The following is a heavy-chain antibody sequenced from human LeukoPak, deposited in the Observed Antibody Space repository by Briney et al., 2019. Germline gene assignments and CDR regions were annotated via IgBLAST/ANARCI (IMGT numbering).Heavy chain of an antibody. CDR2: INWKGIST. J-gene: IGHJ4*02. Sequence: GGSLRLSCAASGFTFDDYGMSWVRQVPGKGLEWVATINWKGISTSCADSVKGQFTISRDNARNSLFLQMNSLRVEDTALYYCARLSGTYAQPFDHWGQGTPVTVSS. V-gene: IGHV3-20*04. CDR1: GFTFDDYG. CDR3: ARLSGTYAQPFDH. D-gene: IGHD1-26*01.